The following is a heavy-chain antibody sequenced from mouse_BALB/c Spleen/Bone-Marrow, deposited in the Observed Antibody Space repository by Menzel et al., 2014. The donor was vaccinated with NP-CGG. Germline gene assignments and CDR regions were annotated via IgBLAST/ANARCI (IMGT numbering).Heavy chain of an antibody. CDR1: GYTFTSYV. Sequence: EVKLMESGPELVKPGASVKMSCKASGYTFTSYVMHWVKQKPGQGLEWIGYINPYNDGTKYNEKFKGKATLTSDKSSSTACIELSYLTSEDSAVYYCARPRQLGLPYGFDCWGQGTTLTVSS. CDR3: ARPRQLGLPYGFDC. V-gene: IGHV1-14*01. J-gene: IGHJ2*01. D-gene: IGHD3-2*01. CDR2: INPYNDGT.